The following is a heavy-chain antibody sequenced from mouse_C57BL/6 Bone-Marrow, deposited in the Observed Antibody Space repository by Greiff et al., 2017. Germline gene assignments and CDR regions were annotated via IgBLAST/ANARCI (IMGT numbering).Heavy chain of an antibody. J-gene: IGHJ1*03. CDR3: ARPYYSNYWYFDV. V-gene: IGHV1-55*01. CDR2: IYPGSGRT. Sequence: QVQLQQPGAELVKPGASVKMSCKASGYTFTSYWITWVKQRPGQGLEWIGDIYPGSGRTNYNEKFKGKATLTVDISSSTAYMQLSSLTSEDSAVYYCARPYYSNYWYFDVWGTGTTVTVSS. CDR1: GYTFTSYW. D-gene: IGHD2-5*01.